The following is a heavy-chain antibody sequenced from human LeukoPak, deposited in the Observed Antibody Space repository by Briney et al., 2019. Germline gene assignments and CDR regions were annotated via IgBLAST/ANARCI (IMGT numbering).Heavy chain of an antibody. D-gene: IGHD3-16*01. Sequence: GGSLRLSCAASGNYWMHWVRQVPGKGLVWVPHINSDGSWTSYADSVKGRFTISRDNAKNSLYLQMSNLRAEDTAVYFCARGGGLDVWGQGATVTVSS. CDR3: ARGGGLDV. V-gene: IGHV3-74*01. CDR1: GNYW. CDR2: INSDGSWT. J-gene: IGHJ6*02.